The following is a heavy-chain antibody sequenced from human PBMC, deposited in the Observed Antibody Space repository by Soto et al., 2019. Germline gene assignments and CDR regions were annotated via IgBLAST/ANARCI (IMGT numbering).Heavy chain of an antibody. J-gene: IGHJ4*03. CDR3: AHLTITYGGVIGLDEFDI. V-gene: IGHV2-5*02. CDR2: IYWDNDK. Sequence: QITLKESAPTLVQPTQTLTLRCTFSGFSLSPVGVGVGWIRQPPGKALEWIAVIYWDNDKRYNPSLSNRLSINKDRSINQVFVTMSNMDPVNPGTYYCAHLTITYGGVIGLDEFDIWGHGTPVTVSS. D-gene: IGHD3-16*02. CDR1: GFSLSPVGVG.